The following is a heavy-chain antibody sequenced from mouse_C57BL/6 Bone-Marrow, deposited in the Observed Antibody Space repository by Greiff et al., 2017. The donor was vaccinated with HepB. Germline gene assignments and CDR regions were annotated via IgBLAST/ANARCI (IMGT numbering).Heavy chain of an antibody. V-gene: IGHV5-6*01. CDR3: ARQRRYGNGMDY. CDR1: GFTFSSYG. D-gene: IGHD2-10*02. J-gene: IGHJ4*01. CDR2: ISSGGSYT. Sequence: EVKLQQSGGDLVKPGGSLKLSCAASGFTFSSYGMSWVRQTPDKRLEWVATISSGGSYTYYPDSVKGRFTISRDNAKNTLYLQMSSLKSEDTAMYYCARQRRYGNGMDYWGQGTSVTVSS.